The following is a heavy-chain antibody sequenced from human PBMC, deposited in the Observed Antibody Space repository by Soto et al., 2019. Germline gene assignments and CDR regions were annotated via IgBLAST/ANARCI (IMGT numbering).Heavy chain of an antibody. J-gene: IGHJ4*02. CDR3: AREGESITIFGVVPGYFDY. Sequence: PGGSLRLSCAASGFTFSDHYMDWVRQAPGKGLEWVGRTRNKANSYTTEYAASVKGRFTISRDDSKNSLYLQMNSLKTEDTAVYYCAREGESITIFGVVPGYFDYWGQGTLVTVSS. V-gene: IGHV3-72*01. CDR2: TRNKANSYTT. CDR1: GFTFSDHY. D-gene: IGHD3-3*01.